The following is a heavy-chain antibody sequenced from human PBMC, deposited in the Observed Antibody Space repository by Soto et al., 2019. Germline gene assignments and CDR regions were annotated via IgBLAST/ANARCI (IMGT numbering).Heavy chain of an antibody. V-gene: IGHV4-39*01. CDR3: ARHEYYASGSYS. CDR1: GGSISSVNG. D-gene: IGHD3-10*01. Sequence: SETLSLTCAVSGGSISSVNGCSCIRQPPGKGLQWIGSIYYSGSSYYNPSLKSRVTISVDTSKNQFSLKLNSVTAADTAVYYCARHEYYASGSYSWGEGTLVTVSS. CDR2: IYYSGSS. J-gene: IGHJ5*02.